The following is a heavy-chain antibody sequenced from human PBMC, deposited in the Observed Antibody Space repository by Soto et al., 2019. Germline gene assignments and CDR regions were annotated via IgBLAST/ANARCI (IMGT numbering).Heavy chain of an antibody. J-gene: IGHJ4*02. CDR2: IKQDGSER. V-gene: IGHV3-7*05. D-gene: IGHD7-27*01. Sequence: EVQLVESGGGLVQPGGSLRLSCVASGFARSHYWINWVRQAPGKGLEWVANIKQDGSERNYVDSVKGRFTISRDNARNSLYLQMNSLRAEDTAAYYCATETSTWGCWGQGTLVTVSS. CDR3: ATETSTWGC. CDR1: GFARSHYW.